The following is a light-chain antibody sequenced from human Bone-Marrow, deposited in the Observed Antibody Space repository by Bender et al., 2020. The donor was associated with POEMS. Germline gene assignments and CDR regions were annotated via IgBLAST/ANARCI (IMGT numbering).Light chain of an antibody. CDR1: SSDVGSYNL. CDR3: CSYAGGSPAV. CDR2: EVS. J-gene: IGLJ7*01. Sequence: QSALTQPASVSGSPGQSITISCTGTSSDVGSYNLVSWYQHHPGKAPKLMIYEVSKRPSGISERFSASKSGNTASLTISGLQAEDEADYYCCSYAGGSPAVFGGGTQLTVL. V-gene: IGLV2-23*02.